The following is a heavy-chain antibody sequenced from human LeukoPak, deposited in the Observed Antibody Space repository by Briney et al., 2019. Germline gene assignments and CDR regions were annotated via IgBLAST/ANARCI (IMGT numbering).Heavy chain of an antibody. CDR1: GYSFTNYW. Sequence: GEPLKISCTASGYSFTNYWIAWVRQMPGAGLEWMGTIYPGDSDARYSPAFQGQFTLSVDRSTTTAYLQWPSLKDSDTAMYYCARPYSTGIRDAYDMWGQGTMVIVSS. CDR3: ARPYSTGIRDAYDM. CDR2: IYPGDSDA. D-gene: IGHD2/OR15-2a*01. J-gene: IGHJ3*02. V-gene: IGHV5-51*01.